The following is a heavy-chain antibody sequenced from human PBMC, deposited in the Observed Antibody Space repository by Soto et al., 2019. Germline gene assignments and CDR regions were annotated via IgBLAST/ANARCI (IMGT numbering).Heavy chain of an antibody. J-gene: IGHJ6*03. Sequence: EVQLVESGGGLVQSGGSLRLSCAASGFTFSNYWMHWVRQAPGKGLVLVSRINSDGSRTNYADSVKGRFTISRDNAKDTLYLQMNSLRVEDTAVYFCARVAVGYYYMDVWGKGDTVTVS. V-gene: IGHV3-74*01. CDR2: INSDGSRT. CDR1: GFTFSNYW. CDR3: ARVAVGYYYMDV.